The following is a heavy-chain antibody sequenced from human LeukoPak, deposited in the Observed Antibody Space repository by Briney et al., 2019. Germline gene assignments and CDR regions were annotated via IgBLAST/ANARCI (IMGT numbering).Heavy chain of an antibody. J-gene: IGHJ6*04. CDR2: ISSSSSYI. V-gene: IGHV3-21*01. Sequence: PGGSLRLSCAASGFTFSSYSMNWGRQAPGKGLEWVSSISSSSSYIYYADSVKGRFTISRDNAKNSLYLQMNSLRAEDTAVYYCARDPRAYSSGWYDYYYYGMDVWGKGPTVTVSS. D-gene: IGHD6-19*01. CDR1: GFTFSSYS. CDR3: ARDPRAYSSGWYDYYYYGMDV.